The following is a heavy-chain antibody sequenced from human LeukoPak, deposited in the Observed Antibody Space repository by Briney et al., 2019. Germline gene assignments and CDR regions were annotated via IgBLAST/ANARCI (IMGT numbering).Heavy chain of an antibody. J-gene: IGHJ4*02. D-gene: IGHD3-10*01. CDR1: GFTFSSYA. Sequence: GGSLRLSCAASGFTFSSYAMSWVRQAPEKGLEWVSAISGSGGSTYYADSVKGRFTISRDNSKNTLYLQMNSLRAEDTAVYYCAKDFYGSGSYSSFDYWGQGTLVTVSS. CDR3: AKDFYGSGSYSSFDY. V-gene: IGHV3-23*01. CDR2: ISGSGGST.